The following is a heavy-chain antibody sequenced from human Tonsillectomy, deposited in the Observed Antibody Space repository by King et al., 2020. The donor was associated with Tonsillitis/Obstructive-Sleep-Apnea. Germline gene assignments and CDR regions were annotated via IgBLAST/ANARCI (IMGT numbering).Heavy chain of an antibody. J-gene: IGHJ6*03. Sequence: LQLQESGPGLVKPSETLSLTCTVSGDSISSSIYYWGWIRQPPGKGLEWIGRIYYTGSTYYNPSLKSRVTISLYTSRNQFSLKLRSVTAADTAVHYCARHVPYGDVHLNYMDVWGTGTTVTVSS. D-gene: IGHD4-17*01. CDR3: ARHVPYGDVHLNYMDV. CDR2: IYYTGST. V-gene: IGHV4-39*01. CDR1: GDSISSSIYY.